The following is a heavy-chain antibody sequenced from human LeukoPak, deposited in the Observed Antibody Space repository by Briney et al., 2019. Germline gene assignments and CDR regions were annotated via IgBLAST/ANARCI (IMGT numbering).Heavy chain of an antibody. V-gene: IGHV3-30*04. J-gene: IGHJ6*03. CDR2: ISYDGSNK. Sequence: GGSLRLSCAASGFTFSSYAMHWVRQAPGKGLEWVAVISYDGSNKYYADSVKGRFTISGDNSKNTLYLQMNSLRAEDTAVYYCARGIAVAAPTHYYYYYMDVWGKGTTVTVSS. CDR1: GFTFSSYA. D-gene: IGHD6-19*01. CDR3: ARGIAVAAPTHYYYYYMDV.